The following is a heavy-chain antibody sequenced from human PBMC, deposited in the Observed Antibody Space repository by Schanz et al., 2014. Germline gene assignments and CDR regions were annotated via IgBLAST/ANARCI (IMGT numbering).Heavy chain of an antibody. CDR3: ARGIITMVRGGDVGAFDI. CDR1: GFTFSTYY. D-gene: IGHD3-10*01. CDR2: MSWNAGSL. Sequence: VQLVESGGGVVQPGGSLRLSCAVSGFTFSTYYMNWVRQAPGKGLEWVSGMSWNAGSLGYGDSVKGRFTISRDNSKNALYLQMDSLRAEDTAVYYCARGIITMVRGGDVGAFDIWGQGTMVTVSS. V-gene: IGHV3-48*01. J-gene: IGHJ3*02.